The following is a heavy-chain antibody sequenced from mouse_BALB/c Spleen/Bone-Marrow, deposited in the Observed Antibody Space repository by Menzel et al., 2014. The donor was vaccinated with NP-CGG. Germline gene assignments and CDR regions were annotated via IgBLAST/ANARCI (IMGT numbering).Heavy chain of an antibody. D-gene: IGHD1-1*01. Sequence: VQLKHSGPELVRPGASVKMSCKASGYTFTDYVIHWVKQKPGQGLEWIGYIIPFNDGTKYNEKFKGKATLTSDKSSTTTYMELSSLTSEDSAVYFCARWDYGTRFYFDYWGQGTTLTVSS. CDR1: GYTFTDYV. CDR2: IIPFNDGT. J-gene: IGHJ2*01. V-gene: IGHV1-14*01. CDR3: ARWDYGTRFYFDY.